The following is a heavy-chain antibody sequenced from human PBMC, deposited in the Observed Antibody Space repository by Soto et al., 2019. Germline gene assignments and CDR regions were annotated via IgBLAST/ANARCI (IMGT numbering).Heavy chain of an antibody. CDR2: INHSGST. CDR3: ARGGIAAAWLPFYYYAMDV. D-gene: IGHD6-13*01. J-gene: IGHJ6*02. V-gene: IGHV4-34*01. Sequence: PSETLSLTCAVYGGSFSGYYWSWIRQPPGKGLEWIGEINHSGSTNYNPSLKSRVTISVDTSKNQFSLKLSSVTAADTAVYYCARGGIAAAWLPFYYYAMDVWGQGTTVTVSS. CDR1: GGSFSGYY.